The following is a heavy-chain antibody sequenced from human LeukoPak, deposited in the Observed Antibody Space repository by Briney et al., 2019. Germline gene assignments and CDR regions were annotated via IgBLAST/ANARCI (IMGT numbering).Heavy chain of an antibody. CDR2: IRYDGTKK. CDR1: GFSSCTYG. V-gene: IGHV3-30*02. D-gene: IGHD3-16*01. J-gene: IGHJ4*02. CDR3: AKERSECSYGPIFDS. Sequence: GGSLRASCVQSGFSSCTYGMDCVRQAPGKGLEWVSFIRYDGTKKYYVSSMKGRCTISRDNSKNTLYLQMDSLRSEDTAGYYCAKERSECSYGPIFDSWGQGTLVIVSS.